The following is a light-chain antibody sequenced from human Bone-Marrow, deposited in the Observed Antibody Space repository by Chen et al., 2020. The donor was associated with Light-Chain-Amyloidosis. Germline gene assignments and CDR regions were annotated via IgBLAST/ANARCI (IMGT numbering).Light chain of an antibody. Sequence: SYLLTQPSSVSVAPGQTATIACGGNNIGSTSVHWYQQTPGQAPLLVVYDDSDRPSGIPERLSGYKSGNTATLTISRVEAGDEADYYCQVWDRSSDRPVFGGGTKLTVL. J-gene: IGLJ3*02. CDR1: NIGSTS. CDR2: DDS. CDR3: QVWDRSSDRPV. V-gene: IGLV3-21*02.